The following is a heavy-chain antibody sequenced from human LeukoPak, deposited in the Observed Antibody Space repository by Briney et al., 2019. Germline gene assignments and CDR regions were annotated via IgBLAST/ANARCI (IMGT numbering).Heavy chain of an antibody. Sequence: TPGGSLRLSCAASGFIFSRYGMSWVRQAPGKGLEWVSAISGSGGTSYYADSVKGRFTISRDNAKNSLYLQMNSLRAEDTAVYYCARGQAAEGYYMDVWGKGTTVTVSS. CDR1: GFIFSRYG. V-gene: IGHV3-21*01. CDR2: ISGSGGTS. J-gene: IGHJ6*03. CDR3: ARGQAAEGYYMDV. D-gene: IGHD6-13*01.